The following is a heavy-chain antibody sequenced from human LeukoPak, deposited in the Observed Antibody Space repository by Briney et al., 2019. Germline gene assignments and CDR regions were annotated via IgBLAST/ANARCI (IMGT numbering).Heavy chain of an antibody. V-gene: IGHV1-8*01. CDR2: MNPNSGNT. CDR1: GYTFTSYD. D-gene: IGHD5-18*01. J-gene: IGHJ3*02. Sequence: AAVTVSFKSSGYTFTSYDINLMRQAPGPGLEWMGWMNPNSGNTGYSQKFQGRVTMTRNTSISTAYMELSSLRSEDTAVYYCARAAGLWSIYDAFDIWGQGTMVTVSS. CDR3: ARAAGLWSIYDAFDI.